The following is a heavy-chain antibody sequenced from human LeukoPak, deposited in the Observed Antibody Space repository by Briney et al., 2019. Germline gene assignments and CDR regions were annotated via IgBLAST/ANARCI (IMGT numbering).Heavy chain of an antibody. J-gene: IGHJ4*02. D-gene: IGHD2-2*01. CDR2: ISSSSSYI. CDR3: ARDVSSAMLYYFDY. Sequence: GGSLRLSCAASGFTFSSYSMNWVRQAPGKGLEWVSSISSSSSYIYYADSVKGRFTISRDNAKNSLYLQMNSLRAEDTAVYYCARDVSSAMLYYFDYWGQGTLVTVSS. CDR1: GFTFSSYS. V-gene: IGHV3-21*01.